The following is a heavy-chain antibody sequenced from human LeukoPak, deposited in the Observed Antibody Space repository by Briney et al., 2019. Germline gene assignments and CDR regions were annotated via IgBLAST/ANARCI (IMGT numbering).Heavy chain of an antibody. CDR3: PRGPLLGVWGSYRYGLTDGY. CDR2: ISAYNGNT. V-gene: IGHV1-18*01. CDR1: GYTFTSYG. J-gene: IGHJ4*02. D-gene: IGHD3-16*02. Sequence: ASVKVSCKASGYTFTSYGISWVRQAPGQGLEWMGWISAYNGNTNYAQKLQGRVTMTTDTSTSTAYMELRSLRSDDTAGYYCPRGPLLGVWGSYRYGLTDGYWGQGTLVTVSS.